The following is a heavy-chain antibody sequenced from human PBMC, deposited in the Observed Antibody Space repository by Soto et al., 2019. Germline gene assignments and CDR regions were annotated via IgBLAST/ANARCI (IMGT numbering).Heavy chain of an antibody. V-gene: IGHV3-33*01. Sequence: QVQLVESGGGVVQPGRSLRLSCAASGFTFSSYGMHWVRQAPGKGLEWVAVIWYDGSNKYYADSVKGRFTISRDNSKNTMYLQMNVLRAEDTAVYYCARLYSSSWYGRAHFDYWGQGTLVTVSS. D-gene: IGHD6-13*01. CDR3: ARLYSSSWYGRAHFDY. J-gene: IGHJ4*02. CDR1: GFTFSSYG. CDR2: IWYDGSNK.